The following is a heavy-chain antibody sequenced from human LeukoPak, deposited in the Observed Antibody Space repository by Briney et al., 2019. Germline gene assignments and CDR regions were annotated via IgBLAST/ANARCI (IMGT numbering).Heavy chain of an antibody. CDR2: INWNGGNT. V-gene: IGHV3-20*04. CDR3: ARVASNYDFDY. D-gene: IGHD4-11*01. Sequence: GGSLRLSCAASGFTFSSYGMTWVRQAPGKGLEWVSGINWNGGNTGYADSVKGRFTISRDNAQNSLYLQMNSLRAEDTALYYCARVASNYDFDYWGQGTLVSVSS. J-gene: IGHJ4*02. CDR1: GFTFSSYG.